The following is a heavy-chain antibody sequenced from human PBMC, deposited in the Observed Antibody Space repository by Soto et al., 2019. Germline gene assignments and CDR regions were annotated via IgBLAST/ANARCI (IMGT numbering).Heavy chain of an antibody. D-gene: IGHD6-19*01. CDR1: GFTFSNYT. V-gene: IGHV3-23*01. Sequence: GGSLRLSCAASGFTFSNYTMTWVRQTPGKGLEWVSLITGNDGSTYYADSVKGRFTISRDNSRNTLYLQMNSLRAEDTAVYYCAKGRGASGWSFDCWGQGTLVTVSS. CDR2: ITGNDGST. J-gene: IGHJ4*02. CDR3: AKGRGASGWSFDC.